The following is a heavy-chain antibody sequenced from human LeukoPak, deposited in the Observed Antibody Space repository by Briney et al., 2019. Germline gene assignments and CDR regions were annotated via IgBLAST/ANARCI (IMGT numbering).Heavy chain of an antibody. J-gene: IGHJ5*02. V-gene: IGHV4-61*02. CDR3: ASLTGYCSSTSCYNWFDP. CDR2: IYSSGST. D-gene: IGHD2-2*01. Sequence: SQTLSLTCTVSGDSISSGSYYWSWIRQPAGKGLEWIGRIYSSGSTNYNPSLKSRVTISVDTSKNQFSLKLSSVTAADTAVYYCASLTGYCSSTSCYNWFDPWGQGTLVTVSS. CDR1: GDSISSGSYY.